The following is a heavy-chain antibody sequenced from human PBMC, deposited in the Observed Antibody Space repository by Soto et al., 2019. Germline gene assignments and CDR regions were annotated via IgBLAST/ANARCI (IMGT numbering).Heavy chain of an antibody. D-gene: IGHD3-3*01. CDR2: ISAYNGNT. Sequence: ASVKVSGKASGYTFTSYGISWVRQAPGQGLEWMGWISAYNGNTNYAQKLQGRVTMTTDTSTSTAYMELRSLRSDDTVVYYCARAPKRVDFWSGYYEGWFDPWGQGTLVTVSS. CDR1: GYTFTSYG. J-gene: IGHJ5*02. V-gene: IGHV1-18*01. CDR3: ARAPKRVDFWSGYYEGWFDP.